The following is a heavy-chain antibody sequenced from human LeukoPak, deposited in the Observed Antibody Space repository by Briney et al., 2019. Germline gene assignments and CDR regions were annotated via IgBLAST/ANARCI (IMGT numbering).Heavy chain of an antibody. CDR3: ARVEAAAGPGGPMYYYGMDV. Sequence: SVKVSCKASGGTFSSYAISWVRQAPGQGLEWMGGVIPIFGTANYAQKFQGRVTITADESTSTAYMELSSLRSEDTAVYYCARVEAAAGPGGPMYYYGMDVWGQGTTVTVSS. V-gene: IGHV1-69*01. CDR1: GGTFSSYA. J-gene: IGHJ6*02. D-gene: IGHD6-13*01. CDR2: VIPIFGTA.